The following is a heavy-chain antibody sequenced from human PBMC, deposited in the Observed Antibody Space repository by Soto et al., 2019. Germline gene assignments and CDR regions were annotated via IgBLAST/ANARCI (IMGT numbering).Heavy chain of an antibody. Sequence: PGGSLRLSCAASGFTFSDYYMSWIRQAPGKGLEWVSYISSSGSTIYYADSVKGRFTISGDNAKNSLYLQMNSLRAEDTAVYYCARDAGIGSGWYYFDYWGQGTLVTVSS. D-gene: IGHD6-13*01. J-gene: IGHJ4*02. V-gene: IGHV3-11*01. CDR3: ARDAGIGSGWYYFDY. CDR2: ISSSGSTI. CDR1: GFTFSDYY.